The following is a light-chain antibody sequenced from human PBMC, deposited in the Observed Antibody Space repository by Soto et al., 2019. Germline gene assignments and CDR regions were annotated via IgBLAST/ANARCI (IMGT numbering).Light chain of an antibody. CDR2: HAS. J-gene: IGKJ1*01. Sequence: DIQMTQSPWTLSASVGGRVTIASRASQSISNWLAWYQQKPGTAPKILIYHASTLEGGVPSMIGGRCSGAEFTLTSSRQQPDDSATYYCQQYKSYWTFGQGTKVDI. CDR1: QSISNW. CDR3: QQYKSYWT. V-gene: IGKV1-5*01.